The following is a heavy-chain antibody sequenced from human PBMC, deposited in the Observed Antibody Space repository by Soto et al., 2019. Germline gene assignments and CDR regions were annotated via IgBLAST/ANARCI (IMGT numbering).Heavy chain of an antibody. D-gene: IGHD2-15*01. Sequence: GGSLRLSCAASGFAFSSYWMHWVRQAPGKGLVWVSRIDPYETGINYADSVKGRFTISRDNAKDTLYLQMNSLRAEDTAVYYCTIDTFGGRDSWGQGTLVTVSS. J-gene: IGHJ4*02. CDR2: IDPYETGI. CDR1: GFAFSSYW. CDR3: TIDTFGGRDS. V-gene: IGHV3-74*01.